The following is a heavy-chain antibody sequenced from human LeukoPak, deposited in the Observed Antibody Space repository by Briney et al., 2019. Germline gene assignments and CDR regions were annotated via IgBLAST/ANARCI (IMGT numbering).Heavy chain of an antibody. CDR3: ARVWFGYFSQ. V-gene: IGHV3-53*01. CDR2: IHTGGTT. D-gene: IGHD3-10*01. J-gene: IGHJ4*02. CDR1: GFCFCYKF. Sequence: GGSLRLYCVVSGFCFCYKFVGWVRQASGRGLERDPVIHTGGTTHYADSVKVRFTISKDNSNNTVFLQMNSVRVEDTAVYYCARVWFGYFSQWGQGALVTVSS.